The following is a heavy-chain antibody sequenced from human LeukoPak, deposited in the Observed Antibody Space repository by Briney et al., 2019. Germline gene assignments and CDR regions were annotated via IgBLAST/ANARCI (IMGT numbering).Heavy chain of an antibody. CDR3: ARDRDPPVY. CDR1: GFTFSDYY. V-gene: IGHV3-11*01. J-gene: IGHJ4*02. CDR2: ISSSGSTK. D-gene: IGHD3-10*01. Sequence: GSLLLSCAASGFTFSDYYMSWIRPAPGKGEEWVSYISSSGSTKYYADSVKGRFTISRDNAKNSLYLQMNSLRAEDTAVYYCARDRDPPVYWGQGTLVTVSS.